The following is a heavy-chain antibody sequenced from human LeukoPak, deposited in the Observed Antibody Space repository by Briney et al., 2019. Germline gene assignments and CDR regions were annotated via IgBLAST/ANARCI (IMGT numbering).Heavy chain of an antibody. CDR2: INHSGST. CDR1: GGSFSGYY. D-gene: IGHD6-13*01. V-gene: IGHV4-34*01. Sequence: PSETLSLTCAVYGGSFSGYYWSWIRQPPGKGLEWIGEINHSGSTNYNPSLKSRVTISVDTSKNQFSLKLSSVTAADTAVYYCARVGQQPIKYFDYWGQGTLVTVSS. CDR3: ARVGQQPIKYFDY. J-gene: IGHJ4*02.